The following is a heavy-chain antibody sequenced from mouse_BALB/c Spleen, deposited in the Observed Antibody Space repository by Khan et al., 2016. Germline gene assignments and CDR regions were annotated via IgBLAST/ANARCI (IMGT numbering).Heavy chain of an antibody. V-gene: IGHV7-3*02. CDR2: IRNKANGYTT. CDR3: ARGTGAWFAY. J-gene: IGHJ3*01. Sequence: VELVESGGGLVQPGGSLRLSCATSGFTFTDYYMSWVRQPPGKALEWLGFIRNKANGYTTEYSASVKGRFTISRDNSQSILYLQMNTLRAEDSATYYCARGTGAWFAYWGQGTLVTVSA. CDR1: GFTFTDYY. D-gene: IGHD4-1*01.